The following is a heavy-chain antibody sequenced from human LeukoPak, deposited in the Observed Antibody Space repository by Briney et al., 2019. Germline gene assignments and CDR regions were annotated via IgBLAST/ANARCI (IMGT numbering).Heavy chain of an antibody. CDR2: IYSSGNT. CDR3: ARGARRICSSTSCPFDP. Sequence: SGGSLTLSCAASGFTLSTYYMNWVRQAPGKGLEWVSVIYSSGNTYYADSVKGRFTISRDNSKNTLYLQMNSLRAEDTAVYYCARGARRICSSTSCPFDPWGQGTLVTVSS. CDR1: GFTLSTYY. D-gene: IGHD2-2*01. V-gene: IGHV3-53*01. J-gene: IGHJ5*02.